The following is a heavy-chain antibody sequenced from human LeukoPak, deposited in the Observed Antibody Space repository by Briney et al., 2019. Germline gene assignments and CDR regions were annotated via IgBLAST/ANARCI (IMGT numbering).Heavy chain of an antibody. V-gene: IGHV3-74*01. CDR2: ISGDGTAR. Sequence: RGSLRLSCAASGFTSSSYWMHWVRQVPGKGLVWVSRISGDGTARNYADSVKGRFTISRDDAKNTVDLQMNSLRGEDTAVYYCVRGRGSYGWFDPWGQGTLVTVSS. J-gene: IGHJ5*02. CDR1: GFTSSSYW. D-gene: IGHD3-10*01. CDR3: VRGRGSYGWFDP.